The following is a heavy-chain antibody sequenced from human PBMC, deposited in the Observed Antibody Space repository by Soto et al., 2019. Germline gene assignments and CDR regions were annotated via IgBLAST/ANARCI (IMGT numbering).Heavy chain of an antibody. V-gene: IGHV3-23*01. CDR2: ISGSGDST. D-gene: IGHD5-18*01. CDR1: GFTFGAYA. J-gene: IGHJ4*02. CDR3: AKGRYTYGLSDY. Sequence: GGSLRLSFAPSGFTFGAYAMNWFRRAPGKGLEWVSTISGSGDSTYYADSVRGRFTISRDNSKNTLYLQVDSLRADDTAVYYCAKGRYTYGLSDYWGQGALVTVSS.